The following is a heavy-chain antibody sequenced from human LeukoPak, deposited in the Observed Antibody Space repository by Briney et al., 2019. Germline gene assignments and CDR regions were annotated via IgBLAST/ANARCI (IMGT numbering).Heavy chain of an antibody. D-gene: IGHD1-1*01. CDR2: IKQDGTEN. V-gene: IGHV3-7*05. CDR3: AKVDYWSPENYFDS. J-gene: IGHJ4*02. Sequence: PGGSLRLSCIASGFALSNYWMMWVRQAPGKGLEWVAKIKQDGTENNYAGSVKGRFTIFRDNVENSLYLQMNSLRVEDTAVYYCAKVDYWSPENYFDSWGQGTLVTVSS. CDR1: GFALSNYW.